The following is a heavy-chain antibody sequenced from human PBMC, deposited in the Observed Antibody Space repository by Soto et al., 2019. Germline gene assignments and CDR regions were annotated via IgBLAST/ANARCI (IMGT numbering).Heavy chain of an antibody. Sequence: QVQLVQSGAEVKKPGASVKVSCKVSGYTLTELSMHWVRQAPGKGLEWMGGFDPEDGETIDAQKFQGRVTMTEDTSTDTAYMELSSLRSEDTAVYYCATAGGIAPPVGGSIGYWGQGTLDTVSS. D-gene: IGHD1-26*01. J-gene: IGHJ4*02. CDR2: FDPEDGET. CDR3: ATAGGIAPPVGGSIGY. V-gene: IGHV1-24*01. CDR1: GYTLTELS.